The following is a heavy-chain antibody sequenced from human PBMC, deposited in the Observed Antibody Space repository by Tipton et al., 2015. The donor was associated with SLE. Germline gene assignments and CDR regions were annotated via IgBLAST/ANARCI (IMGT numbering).Heavy chain of an antibody. J-gene: IGHJ4*02. V-gene: IGHV4-61*02. CDR1: GVSVSSTNYY. CDR3: ARGERSSMPDY. D-gene: IGHD2-2*01. Sequence: TLSLTCTVSGVSVSSTNYYWSWVRQPAGKGLEWIGRIYSSGTTNYNPSLESRVTISIDTPKNQFSLRLNSVTAADTAVYYCARGERSSMPDYWGQGTLVTVSS. CDR2: IYSSGTT.